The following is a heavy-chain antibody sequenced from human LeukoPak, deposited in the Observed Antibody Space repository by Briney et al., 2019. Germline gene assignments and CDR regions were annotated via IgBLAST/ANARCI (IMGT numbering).Heavy chain of an antibody. CDR3: ASGGFGELLGY. CDR2: INHSGST. J-gene: IGHJ4*02. D-gene: IGHD3-10*01. CDR1: GGSFSGYY. Sequence: SETLSLTCAVYGGSFSGYYWSWIRQPPGKGLEWIGEINHSGSTNYNPSLKSRVTISVDTSKNQFSLKLSSVTAADTAVYYCASGGFGELLGYWGQGTLVTVSS. V-gene: IGHV4-34*01.